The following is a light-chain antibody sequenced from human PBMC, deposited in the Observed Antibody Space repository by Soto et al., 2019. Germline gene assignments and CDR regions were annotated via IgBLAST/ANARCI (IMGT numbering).Light chain of an antibody. CDR3: SSYTSSATSMII. Sequence: QSALTQPASVSGSPGQSLTISCTGTSSDVGGHNYVSWYQQHPGKAPKLIIYEVTNRPSGVSNRFSGSKSDNTASLTISGLQAEDEATYYCSSYTSSATSMIIFGGGTQLTVL. CDR2: EVT. CDR1: SSDVGGHNY. J-gene: IGLJ2*01. V-gene: IGLV2-14*01.